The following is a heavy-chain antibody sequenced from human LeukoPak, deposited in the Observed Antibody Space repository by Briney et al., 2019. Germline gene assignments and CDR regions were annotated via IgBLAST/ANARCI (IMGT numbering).Heavy chain of an antibody. CDR2: IGGSGGST. J-gene: IGHJ4*02. D-gene: IGHD3-22*01. CDR3: ARQSGGFYGSSGYYSDS. V-gene: IGHV3-23*01. Sequence: PGGSLRLSCAGSGFTFNSHAMTWVRQAPGKGLEWVSAIGGSGGSTYYTDSVKGRFTISRDNSKNTLYLQMNSLRAEDTAVYFCARQSGGFYGSSGYYSDSWGQGTLVTVSS. CDR1: GFTFNSHA.